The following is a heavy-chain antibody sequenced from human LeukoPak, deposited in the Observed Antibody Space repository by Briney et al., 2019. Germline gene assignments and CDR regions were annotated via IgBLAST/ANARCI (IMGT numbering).Heavy chain of an antibody. Sequence: SETLSLTCTVSGGSISSYYWSWIRQPPGKGLEWIGYIYYSGNTNYNPSLKSRVTISVDTSKNQFPLKPSSVTAADTAVYYCARVREYNYVYDAFDIWGQGTMVTVSS. D-gene: IGHD5-18*01. CDR1: GGSISSYY. CDR3: ARVREYNYVYDAFDI. CDR2: IYYSGNT. J-gene: IGHJ3*02. V-gene: IGHV4-59*01.